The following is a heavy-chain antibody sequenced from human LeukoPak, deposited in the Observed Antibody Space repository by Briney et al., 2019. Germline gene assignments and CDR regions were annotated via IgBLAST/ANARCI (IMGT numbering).Heavy chain of an antibody. Sequence: PSETLSLTCAVYSGSLSGYYWSWIRQPPGKGLEWIGEIKDGGITNYNPFLRSRVTISVDTSKKQLSLKLSSATAADTAVYYCVRGFSGVVGDYWGQGTQVTVSS. CDR1: SGSLSGYY. D-gene: IGHD3-10*01. V-gene: IGHV4-34*01. CDR2: IKDGGIT. CDR3: VRGFSGVVGDY. J-gene: IGHJ4*02.